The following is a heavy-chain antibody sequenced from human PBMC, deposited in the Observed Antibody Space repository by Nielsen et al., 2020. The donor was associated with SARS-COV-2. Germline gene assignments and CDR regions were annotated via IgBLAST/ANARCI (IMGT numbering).Heavy chain of an antibody. CDR3: ARGNSMLDS. J-gene: IGHJ4*02. Sequence: ASVQVSCKASGYTFTSFDINWVRQAPAQGLEWMGWMNPNNGNTGYAHKFRGRVTMTRSTSMTTGYLELSSLRSDDTAVYYCARGNSMLDSWGQGTLVTVSA. CDR2: MNPNNGNT. V-gene: IGHV1-8*01. CDR1: GYTFTSFD. D-gene: IGHD3-3*02.